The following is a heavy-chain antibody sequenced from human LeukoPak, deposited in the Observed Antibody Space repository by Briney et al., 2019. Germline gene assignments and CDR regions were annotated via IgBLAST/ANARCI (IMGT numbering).Heavy chain of an antibody. Sequence: SETLSLTCTVSGGSISSYYWSWIRQPPGKGLEWIGYIYYSGSTNYNPSLKSRVTISVDTSKNQFSLKLNSVTAADTAVYYCARTGVIAAAGYWFDPWGQGTLVTVSS. CDR3: ARTGVIAAAGYWFDP. V-gene: IGHV4-59*01. D-gene: IGHD6-13*01. CDR2: IYYSGST. CDR1: GGSISSYY. J-gene: IGHJ5*02.